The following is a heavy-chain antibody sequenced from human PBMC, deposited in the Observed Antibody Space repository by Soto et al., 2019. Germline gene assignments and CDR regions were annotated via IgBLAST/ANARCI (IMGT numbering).Heavy chain of an antibody. CDR2: IYPGDSDT. CDR1: GYSFTSYW. Sequence: PGESLKISCKGSGYSFTSYWIGWVRQMPGKGLEWMGIIYPGDSDTRYSPSFQGQVTISADKSISTAYLQWSSLKASDTAMYYCARLDITMVRGVIIPIPDYYYGMDVWGQGTTVTVSS. D-gene: IGHD3-10*01. CDR3: ARLDITMVRGVIIPIPDYYYGMDV. V-gene: IGHV5-51*01. J-gene: IGHJ6*02.